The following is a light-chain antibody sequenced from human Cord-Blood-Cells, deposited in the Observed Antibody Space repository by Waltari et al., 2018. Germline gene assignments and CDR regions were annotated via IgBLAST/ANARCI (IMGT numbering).Light chain of an antibody. CDR3: QVWDSSSDHVV. V-gene: IGLV3-21*04. CDR1: NIGSKS. CDR2: YDS. Sequence: PSVSVAPGKTARITCGGNNIGSKSVHWYQQKPGQAPVLVIYYDSDRPSGIPERFSGSNSGNTATLTISRVEAGEEADYYCQVWDSSSDHVVFGGGTKLTVL. J-gene: IGLJ2*01.